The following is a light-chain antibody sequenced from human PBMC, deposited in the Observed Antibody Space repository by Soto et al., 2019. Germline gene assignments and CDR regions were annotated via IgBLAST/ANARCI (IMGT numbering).Light chain of an antibody. CDR2: TAS. J-gene: IGKJ5*01. CDR1: QSVSSSS. V-gene: IGKV3-20*01. CDR3: QRYHQWPIT. Sequence: EIVLTQSPGTVSLSPWERATLSCGASQSVSSSSLAWYQHRPGQAPRLRIFTASGRATGTPDRFSGSGCGTDFTLTISRLEPEDFAVYYCQRYHQWPITFGQGNDWRL.